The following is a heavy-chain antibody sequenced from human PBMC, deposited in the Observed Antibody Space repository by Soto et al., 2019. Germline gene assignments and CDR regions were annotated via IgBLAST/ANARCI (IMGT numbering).Heavy chain of an antibody. CDR2: IDIGGNT. V-gene: IGHV3-66*01. D-gene: IGHD2-2*01. CDR1: GFSVTNNY. J-gene: IGHJ4*02. CDR3: ARGRGSTGYLGREHYFDY. Sequence: EVQVVESGGGLVQPGGSLRLSCAASGFSVTNNYMNWVRQAPGKGLEWVSIIDIGGNTYYADSVKDRFTISRDNSRNTLYLHMDSLRAEDTAIYYCARGRGSTGYLGREHYFDYWGQGTLVTVSS.